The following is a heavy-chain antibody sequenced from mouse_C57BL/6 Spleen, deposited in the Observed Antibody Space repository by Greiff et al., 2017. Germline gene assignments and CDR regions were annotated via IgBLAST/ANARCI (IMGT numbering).Heavy chain of an antibody. Sequence: EVQLQQSGPVLVKPGASVKMSCKASGYTFTDYYMNWVKQSHGKSLEWIGVINPYNGGTSYNQKFKGKATLTVYKSSSTAYMELNSLTSEDSAVYYCARAEGISEGHYWYFDVWGTGTTVTVSS. CDR1: GYTFTDYY. J-gene: IGHJ1*03. D-gene: IGHD3-3*01. V-gene: IGHV1-19*01. CDR2: INPYNGGT. CDR3: ARAEGISEGHYWYFDV.